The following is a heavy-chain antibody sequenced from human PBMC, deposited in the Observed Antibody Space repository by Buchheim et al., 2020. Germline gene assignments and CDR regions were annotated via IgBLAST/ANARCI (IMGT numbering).Heavy chain of an antibody. V-gene: IGHV3-30*02. CDR2: INYDGLHK. CDR1: GFNFGDYG. D-gene: IGHD3-3*02. CDR3: AKDDIFLGAGAFPDH. Sequence: QIQLLESGGGVVQPGGSLRLSCASSGFNFGDYGMHWVRQAPGKGLEWVALINYDGLHKFYGDSVKGRFTVSRDNSRNILHLDMRNLRPDDTALYFCAKDDIFLGAGAFPDHWGQGTL. J-gene: IGHJ4*02.